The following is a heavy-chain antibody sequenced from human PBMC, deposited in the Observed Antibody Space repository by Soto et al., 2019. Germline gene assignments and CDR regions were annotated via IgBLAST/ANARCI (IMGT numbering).Heavy chain of an antibody. CDR2: INHSGST. CDR3: AKGRRWYLGPPFDY. V-gene: IGHV4-34*01. CDR1: GGSVSSYS. D-gene: IGHD6-13*01. J-gene: IGHJ4*02. Sequence: SETLSLTCAVSGGSVSSYSWSWIRQPPGKGLEWIGEINHSGSTIYNPSLKSRVTISLDTSENQFSLKVNSVTAADTAFYYCAKGRRWYLGPPFDYWGQGTPVTVSS.